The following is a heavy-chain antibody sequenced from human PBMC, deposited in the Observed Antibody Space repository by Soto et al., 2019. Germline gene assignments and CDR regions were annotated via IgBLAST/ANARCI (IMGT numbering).Heavy chain of an antibody. Sequence: GGSLRLSCAASGFTFSSYAMSWVRQAPGKGLEWVSAISGSGGSTYYADSVKGRFTISRDNSKNTLYLQMNSLRAEDTAVYYCAIVFTLPDHRETTVFRGPGTRVTL. CDR3: AIVFTLPDHRETTVF. J-gene: IGHJ4*02. D-gene: IGHD4-17*01. CDR2: ISGSGGST. CDR1: GFTFSSYA. V-gene: IGHV3-23*01.